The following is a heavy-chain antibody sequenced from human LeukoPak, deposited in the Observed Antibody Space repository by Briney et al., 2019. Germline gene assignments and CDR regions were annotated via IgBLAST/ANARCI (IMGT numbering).Heavy chain of an antibody. Sequence: SETLSLTCTVSGYSISSGYYWGWIRQPPGKGLEWIGSIYHSGSTYYNPSLKSRVTISVDTSKNQFSLKLSSVTAADTAVYYCARHLRRDGFGGWGQGTLVTVSS. CDR3: ARHLRRDGFGG. CDR2: IYHSGST. D-gene: IGHD3-10*01. V-gene: IGHV4-38-2*02. J-gene: IGHJ4*02. CDR1: GYSISSGYY.